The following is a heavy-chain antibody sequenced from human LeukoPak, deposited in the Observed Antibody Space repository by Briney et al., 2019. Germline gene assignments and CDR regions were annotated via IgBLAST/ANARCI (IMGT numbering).Heavy chain of an antibody. CDR2: IYYSGST. V-gene: IGHV4-39*01. Sequence: PSETLSLTCTVSGGAISSSSYYWGWIRQPPGKGLEWVGSIYYSGSTYYNPSLKSRLNISIHTSNNYSSLKLMSVPPAHLCVYFCARQGERWLDYFVYWGEGTLVTVSS. CDR3: ARQGERWLDYFVY. CDR1: GGAISSSSYY. D-gene: IGHD6-19*01. J-gene: IGHJ4*02.